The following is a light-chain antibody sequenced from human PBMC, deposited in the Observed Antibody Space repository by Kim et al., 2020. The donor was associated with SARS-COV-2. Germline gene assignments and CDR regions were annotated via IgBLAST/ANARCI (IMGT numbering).Light chain of an antibody. CDR3: AAWDDSLNGVV. V-gene: IGLV1-44*01. Sequence: SVLTQPPSASGTPGQRVTISCSGSSSNIGSNTVNWYQQLPGTAPKLLIYSNNQRPSGVPDRFSGSKSGTSASLAISGLRSEDEADYYCAAWDDSLNGVVFGGGTQLTVL. J-gene: IGLJ2*01. CDR2: SNN. CDR1: SSNIGSNT.